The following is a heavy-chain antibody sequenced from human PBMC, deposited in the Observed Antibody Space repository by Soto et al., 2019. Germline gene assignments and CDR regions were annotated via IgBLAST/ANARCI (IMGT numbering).Heavy chain of an antibody. Sequence: SSETLSLTCTVSGGSISSSSYYWGWIRQPPGKGLEWIGSIYYSGSTYYNPSLKSRATISVDTSKNQFSLKLSSVTAADTAVYYCARQDAYCSSTSCYGGAQFDPWGQGTLVTVSS. J-gene: IGHJ5*02. V-gene: IGHV4-39*01. CDR3: ARQDAYCSSTSCYGGAQFDP. CDR1: GGSISSSSYY. D-gene: IGHD2-2*01. CDR2: IYYSGST.